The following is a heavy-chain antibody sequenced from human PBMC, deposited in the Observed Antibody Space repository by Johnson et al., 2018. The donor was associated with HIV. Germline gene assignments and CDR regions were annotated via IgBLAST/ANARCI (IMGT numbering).Heavy chain of an antibody. J-gene: IGHJ3*01. V-gene: IGHV3-30*02. CDR1: GFIFSNYG. CDR2: IQNDGTNK. CDR3: AKGEAQDGWIQLGSYAFDF. Sequence: VQLVESGGGVVQPGESLTLSCAASGFIFSNYGVHWVRQAPGKGLEWVAFIQNDGTNKYYADFVKGRFTITRDNSRNTVYLQMSNLRTEETAVYYCAKGEAQDGWIQLGSYAFDFWSRGTMVTVSS. D-gene: IGHD5-18*01.